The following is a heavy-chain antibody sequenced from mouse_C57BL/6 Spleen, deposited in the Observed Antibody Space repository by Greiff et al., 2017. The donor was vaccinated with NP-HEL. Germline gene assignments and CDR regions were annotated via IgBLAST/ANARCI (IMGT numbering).Heavy chain of an antibody. CDR1: GYSITSGYD. CDR2: ISYSGST. V-gene: IGHV3-1*01. Sequence: EVKLLESGPGMVKPSQSLSLTCTVTGYSITSGYDWHWIRHFPGNKLEWMGYISYSGSTNYNPSLKSRISITHDTSKNHFFLKLNSVTTEDTATYYCARRGLLYAMDYWGQGTSVTVSS. CDR3: ARRGLLYAMDY. D-gene: IGHD1-1*01. J-gene: IGHJ4*01.